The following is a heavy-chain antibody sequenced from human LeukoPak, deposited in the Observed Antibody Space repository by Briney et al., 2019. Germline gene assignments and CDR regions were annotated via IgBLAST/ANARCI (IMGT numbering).Heavy chain of an antibody. J-gene: IGHJ5*02. D-gene: IGHD2-2*01. V-gene: IGHV1-24*01. Sequence: GASVKVSCKVSGYTLTELSMHWVRQAPGKGLEWMGGFDPEDGETIYAQKFQGRVTMTEDTSTDTAYMELSSLRSEDTAVYYCATVKFCSSTSCYAGLNWFDPWGQGTLVTVSS. CDR1: GYTLTELS. CDR3: ATVKFCSSTSCYAGLNWFDP. CDR2: FDPEDGET.